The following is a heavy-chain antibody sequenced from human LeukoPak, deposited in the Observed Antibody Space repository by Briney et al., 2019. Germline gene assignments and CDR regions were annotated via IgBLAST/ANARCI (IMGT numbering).Heavy chain of an antibody. CDR3: AKSYPYGWASYYNHYDY. Sequence: GRTLRLSCVASGFTVNNYAMNFVRQSPGQELEWISSMSSSNVNTYDVDFVKGRCTIARDKSENPPYLQMNSLRVDYTAVYYCAKSYPYGWASYYNHYDYCGQGTLVTVSS. CDR2: MSSSNVNT. CDR1: GFTVNNYA. V-gene: IGHV3-23*01. J-gene: IGHJ4*02. D-gene: IGHD3-10*01.